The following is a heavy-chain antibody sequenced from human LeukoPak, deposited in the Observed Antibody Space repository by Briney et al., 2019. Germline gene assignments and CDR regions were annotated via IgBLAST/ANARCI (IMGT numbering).Heavy chain of an antibody. Sequence: ASVKVSCKASGYTLTGYYMHWVRQAPGQGREWRGWIKPNSGGTNYAQKFEGMVTMTRDTSISTAYMELSRLRSDDTAVYYCESSHSSGWSSFDYWGQGTLVAVSS. J-gene: IGHJ4*02. CDR2: IKPNSGGT. V-gene: IGHV1-2*02. CDR3: ESSHSSGWSSFDY. D-gene: IGHD6-19*01. CDR1: GYTLTGYY.